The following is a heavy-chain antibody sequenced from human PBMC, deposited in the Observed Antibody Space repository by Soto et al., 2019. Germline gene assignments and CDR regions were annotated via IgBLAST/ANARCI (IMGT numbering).Heavy chain of an antibody. Sequence: SETLSLTCTVSGGSISSYYWSWIRQPPGKGLEWIGYIYYSGRTNYNPSLMSRVTISVDTSKNQFSLKLSSVTAADTAVYYCARGYCSSTSCYIWDNWFDPWGQGTLVTVSS. CDR3: ARGYCSSTSCYIWDNWFDP. J-gene: IGHJ5*02. V-gene: IGHV4-59*01. CDR1: GGSISSYY. CDR2: IYYSGRT. D-gene: IGHD2-2*02.